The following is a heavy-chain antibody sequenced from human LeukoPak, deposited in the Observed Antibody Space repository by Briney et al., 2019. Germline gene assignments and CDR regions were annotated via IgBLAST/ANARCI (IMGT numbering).Heavy chain of an antibody. J-gene: IGHJ4*02. CDR1: GGSISSYY. D-gene: IGHD3-22*01. CDR2: IYYSGNT. Sequence: PETLSLTCTVSGGSISSYYWSWIRQPPGKGLEWIGYIYYSGNTNYNPSLKSRVIISVDTSKNQFSLKLSSVTAADTAVYYCARDSSGYSPSFDYWGQGTLVTVSS. V-gene: IGHV4-59*01. CDR3: ARDSSGYSPSFDY.